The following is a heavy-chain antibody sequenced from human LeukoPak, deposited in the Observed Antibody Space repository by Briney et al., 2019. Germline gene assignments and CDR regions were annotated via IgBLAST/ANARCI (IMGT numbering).Heavy chain of an antibody. V-gene: IGHV1-46*01. Sequence: ASVKVSCKTSGYTFTKYLIHWVRQAPGQGLEWVGTINPNGDATNYAPRLQGRLILTQDTPTSTVYMELRGLTPDDTAVYYCARPLFCAFDNCGYWLDPWGPGTLVTVSS. J-gene: IGHJ5*02. D-gene: IGHD1-20*01. CDR2: INPNGDAT. CDR1: GYTFTKYL. CDR3: ARPLFCAFDNCGYWLDP.